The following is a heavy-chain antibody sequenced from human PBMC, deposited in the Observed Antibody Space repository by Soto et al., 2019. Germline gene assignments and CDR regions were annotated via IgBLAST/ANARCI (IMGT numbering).Heavy chain of an antibody. CDR3: ARDRAVAAPYYYYGMDV. CDR1: GFTFSSYA. Sequence: GGSLRLSCAASGFTFSSYAMHWVRQAPGKGLEWVAVISYDGSNKYYADSVKGRFTISRDNSKNTLYLQMNSLRAEDTAVYYCARDRAVAAPYYYYGMDVWGQGTTVTVSS. D-gene: IGHD6-19*01. J-gene: IGHJ6*02. CDR2: ISYDGSNK. V-gene: IGHV3-30-3*01.